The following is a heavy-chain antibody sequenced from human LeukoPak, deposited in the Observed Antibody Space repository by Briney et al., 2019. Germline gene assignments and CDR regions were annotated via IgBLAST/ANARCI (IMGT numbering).Heavy chain of an antibody. CDR3: ARSSELDYYGSGSYYTLFDP. Sequence: ASVKVSCKASGYTFTSYGISWVRQAPGQGLEWMGWISAYNGNTNYAQKLQGRVTMTTDTSTSKAYMELRSLRSDDTAVYYCARSSELDYYGSGSYYTLFDPWGQGTLVTVSS. D-gene: IGHD3-10*01. CDR2: ISAYNGNT. V-gene: IGHV1-18*01. CDR1: GYTFTSYG. J-gene: IGHJ5*02.